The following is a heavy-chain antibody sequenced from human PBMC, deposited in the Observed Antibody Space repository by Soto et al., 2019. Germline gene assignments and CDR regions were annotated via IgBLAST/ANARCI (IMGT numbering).Heavy chain of an antibody. V-gene: IGHV1-3*01. D-gene: IGHD2-2*01. CDR1: GYTFTTYA. CDR2: IKAGNGHT. CDR3: AREFVVVVPAPIGVVSWGDWFDP. J-gene: IGHJ5*02. Sequence: ASVKVSGKASGYTFTTYAMYWVRQGPGQKLECMGWIKAGNGHTKYSQKFQGRVPITRDTYACTAYMELSSPRSEDTAMYYCAREFVVVVPAPIGVVSWGDWFDPWGQGTLVTVSS.